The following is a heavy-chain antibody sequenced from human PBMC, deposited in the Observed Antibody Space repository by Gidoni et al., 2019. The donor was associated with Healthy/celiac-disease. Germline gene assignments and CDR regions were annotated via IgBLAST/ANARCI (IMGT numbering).Heavy chain of an antibody. Sequence: EVQLVESGGGLIQPGGSLRLSCAASGFTVSSNYMSWVRQAPGSGLEWVSVIYSGGSTYYADSVKGRFTISRDNSKTTLILQMNSLRAEDTAVYYCASEGIAGPYGMDVWGQGTTVTVSS. CDR3: ASEGIAGPYGMDV. V-gene: IGHV3-53*01. J-gene: IGHJ6*02. CDR1: GFTVSSNY. D-gene: IGHD6-13*01. CDR2: IYSGGST.